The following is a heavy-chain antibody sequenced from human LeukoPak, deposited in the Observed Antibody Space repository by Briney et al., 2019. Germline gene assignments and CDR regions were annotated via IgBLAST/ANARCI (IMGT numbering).Heavy chain of an antibody. Sequence: GGSLRLYCAASGFTFSNHWMSWVRQAPGKGLEWVANIKQDGSVKYYVDSVKGRFTISRDNAKSSLYLQMNSLRPADTVVYYCARWGYTSGYYYFDYWGQGTLVTVSS. CDR2: IKQDGSVK. CDR1: GFTFSNHW. V-gene: IGHV3-7*01. J-gene: IGHJ4*02. D-gene: IGHD5-18*01. CDR3: ARWGYTSGYYYFDY.